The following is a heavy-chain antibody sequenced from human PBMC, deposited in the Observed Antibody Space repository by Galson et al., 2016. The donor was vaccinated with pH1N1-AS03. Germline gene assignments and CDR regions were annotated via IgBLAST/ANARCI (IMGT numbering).Heavy chain of an antibody. CDR3: ARHATTRSEVFGVPFYHYYYTDV. D-gene: IGHD3-3*01. Sequence: ETLSLTCAVYGGSFNNYYWNWIRQSPGKGLEWVGEINHSGSTDYNPSLKSRVTISVDPSKNQISLNLSSVTAADTAVYYCARHATTRSEVFGVPFYHYYYTDVWGKGTTVTVSS. V-gene: IGHV4-34*01. CDR1: GGSFNNYY. J-gene: IGHJ6*03. CDR2: INHSGST.